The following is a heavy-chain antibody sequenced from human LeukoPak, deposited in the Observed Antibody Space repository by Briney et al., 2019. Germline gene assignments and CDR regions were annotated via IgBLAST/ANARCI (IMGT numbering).Heavy chain of an antibody. CDR2: ISGSGGST. V-gene: IGHV3-23*01. CDR1: GFTFSIYA. CDR3: ARGEEKATITGLDS. Sequence: GGSLRLSCAASGFTFSIYAMSWVRQAPGKGLEWVSAISGSGGSTNYADSVKGRFTISRDNAENSLFLQLNSLRAEDTAVYFCARGEEKATITGLDSWGQGTLVTVSS. D-gene: IGHD5-24*01. J-gene: IGHJ4*02.